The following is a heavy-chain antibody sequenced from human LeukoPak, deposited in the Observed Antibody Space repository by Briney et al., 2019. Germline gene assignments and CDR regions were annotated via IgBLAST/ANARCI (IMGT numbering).Heavy chain of an antibody. D-gene: IGHD4-17*01. CDR2: ISGSGGST. CDR1: GFTFSRYA. V-gene: IGHV3-23*01. Sequence: GGSLRLSCAASGFTFSRYAMSWVRQAPGKGLEWASAISGSGGSTYYADSVKGRFTISRDNSKNTLYLQMNSLRAEDTAVYYCARESVDYGDYGYFDYWGQGTLVTVSS. J-gene: IGHJ4*02. CDR3: ARESVDYGDYGYFDY.